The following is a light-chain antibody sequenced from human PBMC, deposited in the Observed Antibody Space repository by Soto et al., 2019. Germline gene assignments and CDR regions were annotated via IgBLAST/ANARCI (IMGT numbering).Light chain of an antibody. CDR3: KHYGSLLPYT. CDR2: GAS. J-gene: IGKJ2*01. V-gene: IGKV3-20*01. CDR1: QNVRSTY. Sequence: IVLTQSPGSLSLSPGERATLSCRASQNVRSTYLAWYQQKPGHAPRLLIYGASTMATGIAGRFSGSAYGTDFTLTIARLYAEAFALYCCKHYGSLLPYTFGQGTHRAIK.